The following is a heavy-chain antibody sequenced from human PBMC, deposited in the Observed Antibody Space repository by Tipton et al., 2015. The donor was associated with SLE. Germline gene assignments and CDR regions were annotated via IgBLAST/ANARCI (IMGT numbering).Heavy chain of an antibody. Sequence: QLVQSGGGLVKPGGSLRLSCAASGFTFSSYGMHWVRQAPGKGLEWVAVIWYDGSNKYYADSVKGRFTISRDNSKNTLYLQMNSLRAEDTAVYYCARDTRGQHAYGAFDIWGQGTMVTVSS. D-gene: IGHD4-17*01. CDR1: GFTFSSYG. V-gene: IGHV3-33*01. CDR2: IWYDGSNK. J-gene: IGHJ3*02. CDR3: ARDTRGQHAYGAFDI.